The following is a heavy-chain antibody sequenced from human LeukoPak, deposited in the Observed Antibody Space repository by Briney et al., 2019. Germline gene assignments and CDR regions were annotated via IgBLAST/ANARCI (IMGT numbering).Heavy chain of an antibody. CDR3: ARGEPTLGDV. J-gene: IGHJ6*02. Sequence: PSETLSLTCTVSGYSVSSGYYWCWIRQPPGKGLEWIGSIYHSGSTYYNPSLKSRVTISVDTSKNQFSLKLSSVTAADTAVYYCARGEPTLGDVWGQGTTVTVSS. CDR1: GYSVSSGYY. D-gene: IGHD3-16*01. CDR2: IYHSGST. V-gene: IGHV4-38-2*02.